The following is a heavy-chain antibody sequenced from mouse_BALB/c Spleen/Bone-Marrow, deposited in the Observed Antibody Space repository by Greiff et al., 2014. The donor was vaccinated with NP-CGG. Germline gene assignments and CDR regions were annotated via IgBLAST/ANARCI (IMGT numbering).Heavy chain of an antibody. Sequence: EVQLQESGPELVKPGASVTMSCKASGYSFTSYVMHWVKQKPGQGLEWIGYINPYNDGTKYNEKFKGKATLTSDKSSSTAYMELSSLTSEDSAVYYCTRGVYYDYDEGAMDYWGQGSSVTDSS. V-gene: IGHV1-14*01. CDR2: INPYNDGT. J-gene: IGHJ4*01. CDR3: TRGVYYDYDEGAMDY. D-gene: IGHD2-4*01. CDR1: GYSFTSYV.